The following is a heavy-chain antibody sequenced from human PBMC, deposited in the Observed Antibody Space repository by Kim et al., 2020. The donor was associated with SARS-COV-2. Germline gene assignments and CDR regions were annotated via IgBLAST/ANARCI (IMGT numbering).Heavy chain of an antibody. D-gene: IGHD3-10*01. J-gene: IGHJ4*02. CDR3: ARGALLWFMELPLDY. CDR2: INARNGNT. V-gene: IGHV1-3*01. CDR1: GYTFTSYA. Sequence: ASVKVSCKASGYTFTSYAMHWVRQAPGQRLEWMGWINARNGNTKYSQKFQGRVTITRDTSASTAYMDLSILRSEDTAVYYCARGALLWFMELPLDYWCQG.